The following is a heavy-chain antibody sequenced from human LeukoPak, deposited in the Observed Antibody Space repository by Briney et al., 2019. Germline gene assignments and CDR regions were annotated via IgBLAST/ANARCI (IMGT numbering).Heavy chain of an antibody. D-gene: IGHD5-24*01. J-gene: IGHJ4*02. CDR1: GGSFSGYY. Sequence: SETLSLTCAVYGGSFSGYYWSWIRQPPGKGLEWIGEINHSGSTNYNPSLKSRVTISVDTSKNQFSLKLSSVTAADTAVYYCARGGVETPTVLATDYWGQGTLVTVSS. CDR3: ARGGVETPTVLATDY. CDR2: INHSGST. V-gene: IGHV4-34*01.